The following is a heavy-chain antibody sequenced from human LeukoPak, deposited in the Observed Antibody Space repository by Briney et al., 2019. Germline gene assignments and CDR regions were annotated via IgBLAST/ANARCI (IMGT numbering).Heavy chain of an antibody. Sequence: GGSLRLSCAASGFTFSSYAMHWVRQAPGKGLEWVAVISYDGSNKYYADSVKGRFTISRDNSKNTLYLQMNSLRAEDTAVYYCARDRSPYDFWSGYYTYYYYMDVWGKGTTVTVSS. V-gene: IGHV3-30-3*01. CDR2: ISYDGSNK. J-gene: IGHJ6*03. D-gene: IGHD3-3*01. CDR1: GFTFSSYA. CDR3: ARDRSPYDFWSGYYTYYYYMDV.